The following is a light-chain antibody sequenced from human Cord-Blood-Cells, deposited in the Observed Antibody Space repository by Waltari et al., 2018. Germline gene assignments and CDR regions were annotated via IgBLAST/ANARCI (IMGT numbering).Light chain of an antibody. Sequence: QSALTQPASVSGSPGQSITISCTGTSSDVGSYNLVSWSQHHPGKAPKPMIYEGSKRPSGVSNRFSGSKSGNTASLTISGLQAEDEADYYCCSYAGSSTYWVFGGGTKLTVL. CDR1: SSDVGSYNL. CDR3: CSYAGSSTYWV. V-gene: IGLV2-23*01. J-gene: IGLJ3*02. CDR2: EGS.